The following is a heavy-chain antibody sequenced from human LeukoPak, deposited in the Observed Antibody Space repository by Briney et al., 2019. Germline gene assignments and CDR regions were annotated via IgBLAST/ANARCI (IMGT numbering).Heavy chain of an antibody. CDR1: GYSISSGYY. D-gene: IGHD4-17*01. CDR2: IYHSGST. J-gene: IGHJ5*02. CDR3: ARKYGDYGGWFDP. Sequence: SETLSLTCTVSGYSISSGYYWGWIRQPPGKGLEWIGSIYHSGSTYYNPSLKSRVTISVDTSKNQFSLKLSSVTAADTAVYYCARKYGDYGGWFDPWGQGTLVTVSS. V-gene: IGHV4-38-2*02.